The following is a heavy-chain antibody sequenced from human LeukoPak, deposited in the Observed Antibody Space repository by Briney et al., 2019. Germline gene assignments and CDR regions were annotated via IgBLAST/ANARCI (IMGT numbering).Heavy chain of an antibody. CDR2: IYYSGST. Sequence: SQTLSLTCTVSGGSISSGDYYWSWIRQPPGKGLEWIGYIYYSGSTYYNPSLKSRVTISVDTSKNQFSLKLSSVTAADTAVYYCARVSVGGSPYYYYYYMDVWGKGTTVTVSS. J-gene: IGHJ6*03. V-gene: IGHV4-30-4*08. CDR1: GGSISSGDYY. CDR3: ARVSVGGSPYYYYYYMDV. D-gene: IGHD3-10*01.